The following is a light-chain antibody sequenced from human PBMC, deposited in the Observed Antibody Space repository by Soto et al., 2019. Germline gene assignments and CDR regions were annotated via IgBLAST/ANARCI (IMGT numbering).Light chain of an antibody. V-gene: IGKV3-11*01. Sequence: EIVLTQSPATLSLSPGERATLSCMASQSVSSYLAWYQQKPGQAPRLLIYDASNRATGIPARFSGSGSGTAFTLTISSLEPEDFAVYYCQQRSNWPRRLTFGGGTKVEIK. CDR3: QQRSNWPRRLT. CDR1: QSVSSY. J-gene: IGKJ4*01. CDR2: DAS.